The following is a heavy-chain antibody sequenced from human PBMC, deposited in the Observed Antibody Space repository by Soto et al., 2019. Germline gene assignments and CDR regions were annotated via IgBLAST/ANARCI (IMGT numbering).Heavy chain of an antibody. V-gene: IGHV3-33*08. CDR2: IWYDGSNK. D-gene: IGHD2-2*02. CDR1: GFTFSDYE. Sequence: PGGSLRLSCTASGFTFSDYEMNWVRQAPGKGLEWVAVIWYDGSNKYYADSVKGRFTISRDNSKNTLYLQMNSLRAEDTAVYYCARSIGYCSSTSCYTGERYYYYGMDVWGQGTTVTVSS. CDR3: ARSIGYCSSTSCYTGERYYYYGMDV. J-gene: IGHJ6*02.